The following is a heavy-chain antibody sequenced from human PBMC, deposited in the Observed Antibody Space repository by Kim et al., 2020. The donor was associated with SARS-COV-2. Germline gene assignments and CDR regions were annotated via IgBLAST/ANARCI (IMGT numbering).Heavy chain of an antibody. CDR1: GFTFSSYA. CDR3: ARGGGTSYYYYYGMDV. V-gene: IGHV3-30*04. Sequence: GGSLRLSCAASGFTFSSYAMHWVRQAPGKGLEWVAVISYDGSKEYYADSVKGRFTISRDNSKNTLSLQMNSLRAEDTAVYYCARGGGTSYYYYYGMDVWGQGTTVTVSS. CDR2: ISYDGSKE. D-gene: IGHD1-7*01. J-gene: IGHJ6*02.